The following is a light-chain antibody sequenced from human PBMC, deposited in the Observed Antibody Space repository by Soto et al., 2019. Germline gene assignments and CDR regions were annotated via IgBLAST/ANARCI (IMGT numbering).Light chain of an antibody. V-gene: IGKV3-20*01. Sequence: EIVLTQSPGTLSLSPGERATLPCRASQSVSNRYLAWYQQKPGQAPRLLIYDASTRATGVPDRFSGSGSGTDFTLSISRLEPEDCAVYYCQEYGDSPTFGQGTKLEIK. J-gene: IGKJ2*01. CDR3: QEYGDSPT. CDR1: QSVSNRY. CDR2: DAS.